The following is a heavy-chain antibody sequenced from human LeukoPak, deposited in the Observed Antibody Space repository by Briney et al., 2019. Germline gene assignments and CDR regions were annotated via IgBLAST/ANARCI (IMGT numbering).Heavy chain of an antibody. V-gene: IGHV1-2*02. CDR3: ARLSSGYWFDT. J-gene: IGHJ5*02. CDR2: INPNSGGT. Sequence: ASVKVSCKASGYTFSVYYIHWVRQAPGQGLEWMGWINPNSGGTNYAHKFQGRVTMTRDTSISTAYMDLSRLRSDDTAVYYCARLSSGYWFDTWGQGTQVTVSA. D-gene: IGHD3-22*01. CDR1: GYTFSVYY.